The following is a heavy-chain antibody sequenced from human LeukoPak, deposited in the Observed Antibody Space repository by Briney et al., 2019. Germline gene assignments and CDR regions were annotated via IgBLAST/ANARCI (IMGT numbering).Heavy chain of an antibody. CDR3: ARENRWGYCSGDSCYSTIDY. D-gene: IGHD2-15*01. CDR2: INPNSGGT. Sequence: GASVKVSCKASGYTFTGYYMHWVRQAPGQGLEWMGWINPNSGGTNYAQKFQGRVTMTRDTSISTAYMELSRLRSDDTAVYYCARENRWGYCSGDSCYSTIDYWGQGTLVTVSS. V-gene: IGHV1-2*02. CDR1: GYTFTGYY. J-gene: IGHJ4*02.